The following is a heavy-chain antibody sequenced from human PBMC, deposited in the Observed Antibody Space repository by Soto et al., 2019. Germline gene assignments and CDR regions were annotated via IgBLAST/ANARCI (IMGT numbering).Heavy chain of an antibody. CDR3: VRADGVAAAGPYYYYAMDV. V-gene: IGHV3-33*01. CDR1: GFAFNRFG. CDR2: MWYDESNK. Sequence: QVQLVESGGGVVRPGRSLRLSCAASGFAFNRFGVHWVRQAPGKGLEWVAVMWYDESNKFYADSVKGRFSISRDNSKNTLYLQMNSLRAEDTAVYYCVRADGVAAAGPYYYYAMDVWGQGTTVIVSS. D-gene: IGHD6-13*01. J-gene: IGHJ6*02.